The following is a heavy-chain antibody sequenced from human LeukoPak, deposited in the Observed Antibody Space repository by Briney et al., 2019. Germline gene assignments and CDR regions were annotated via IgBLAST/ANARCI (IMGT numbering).Heavy chain of an antibody. CDR1: GGSFSGYY. CDR2: INHSGST. V-gene: IGHV4-34*01. CDR3: ARVVYYDYVWGSYRWHAFDI. Sequence: SETLSLTCAVYGGSFSGYYWSWIRQPPGKGLEWIGEINHSGSTNYNPSLKSRVTISVDTSKNQFSLKLSSVTAADTAVYYCARVVYYDYVWGSYRWHAFDIWGQGTMVTVSS. D-gene: IGHD3-16*02. J-gene: IGHJ3*02.